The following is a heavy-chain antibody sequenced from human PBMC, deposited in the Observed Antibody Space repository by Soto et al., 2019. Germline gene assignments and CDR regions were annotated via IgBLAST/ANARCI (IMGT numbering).Heavy chain of an antibody. CDR1: GGTFSSYT. J-gene: IGHJ6*02. D-gene: IGHD2-2*01. CDR2: IIPILGIA. V-gene: IGHV1-69*08. CDR3: ARDHWIVPAATPYYYYGMDV. Sequence: QVQLVQSGAEVKKPGSSVKVSCKASGGTFSSYTISWVRQAPGQGLEWMGRIIPILGIANYAQKFQGRVTITADKYTSTAYMELSSLRSEDTAVYYCARDHWIVPAATPYYYYGMDVWGQGTTVTVSS.